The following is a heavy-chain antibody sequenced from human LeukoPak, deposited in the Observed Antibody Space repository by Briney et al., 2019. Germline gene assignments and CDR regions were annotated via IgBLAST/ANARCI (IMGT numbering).Heavy chain of an antibody. D-gene: IGHD6-19*01. CDR3: ARARGPRLVHHY. J-gene: IGHJ4*02. CDR2: INHSGST. V-gene: IGHV4-34*01. CDR1: GFTFSSYA. Sequence: GSLRLSCAASGFTFSSYAMSWVRQAPGKGLEWIGEINHSGSTNYNPSLKSRVTISVDTSKNQFSLKLSSVTAADTAVYYCARARGPRLVHHYWGQGTLVTVSS.